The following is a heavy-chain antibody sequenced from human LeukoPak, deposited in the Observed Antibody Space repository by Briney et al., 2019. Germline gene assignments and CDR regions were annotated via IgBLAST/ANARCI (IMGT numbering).Heavy chain of an antibody. J-gene: IGHJ4*02. CDR3: VRRGVRGVPFDY. CDR1: GGSINSGGYY. D-gene: IGHD3-10*01. V-gene: IGHV4-31*03. CDR2: IYYSGST. Sequence: SETLSLTCTVSGGSINSGGYYWSWIRQHPGKGLEWIGYIYYSGSTYYNPSLKSRVTISVDTSKNQFSLKLSSVTAADTAVYYCVRRGVRGVPFDYWGQGTLVTVSS.